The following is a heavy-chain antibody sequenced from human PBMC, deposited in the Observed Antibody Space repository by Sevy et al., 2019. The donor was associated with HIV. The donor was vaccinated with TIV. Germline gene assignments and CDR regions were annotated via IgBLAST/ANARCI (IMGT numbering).Heavy chain of an antibody. V-gene: IGHV3-23*01. CDR2: TNGASSIT. D-gene: IGHD3-3*01. CDR3: ARVVEGYDFWSGYSTKGWFDP. J-gene: IGHJ5*02. CDR1: GFTFSTFA. Sequence: GGSLRLSCATSGFTFSTFALSWVRQAPGKGLEWVSGTNGASSITNYADSVKGRFTISRDNSKNTLYLQMNSLRAEDTAVYYCARVVEGYDFWSGYSTKGWFDPWGQGTLVTVSS.